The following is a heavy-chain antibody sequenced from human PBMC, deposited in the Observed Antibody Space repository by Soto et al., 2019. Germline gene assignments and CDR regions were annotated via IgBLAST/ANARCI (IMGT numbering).Heavy chain of an antibody. CDR3: ARGKDDHENGGFLRGAE. D-gene: IGHD2-8*01. V-gene: IGHV3-21*06. CDR1: GFIFGSYV. J-gene: IGHJ4*02. Sequence: PGGSLRLSCTASGFIFGSYVMNWVRQAPGKGLQWVASIYSSSTYIGYADSVKGRFTISRDNAKNSLYLQMNSLRAEDTALYYCARGKDDHENGGFLRGAEWGLGTLVTVYS. CDR2: IYSSSTYI.